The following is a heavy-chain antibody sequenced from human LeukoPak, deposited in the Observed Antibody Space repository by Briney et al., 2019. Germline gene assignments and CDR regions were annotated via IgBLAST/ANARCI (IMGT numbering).Heavy chain of an antibody. Sequence: GGSLRLSCAASGFTFSSYAMHWVRQAPGKGLEWVSGISGSGGSTYYADSVKGRFTISRDNSKNTLYLQMNSLRAEDTAVYYCAARYAQPPNWGQGTLVTVSS. V-gene: IGHV3-23*01. J-gene: IGHJ4*02. CDR1: GFTFSSYA. CDR2: ISGSGGST. D-gene: IGHD2-2*01. CDR3: AARYAQPPN.